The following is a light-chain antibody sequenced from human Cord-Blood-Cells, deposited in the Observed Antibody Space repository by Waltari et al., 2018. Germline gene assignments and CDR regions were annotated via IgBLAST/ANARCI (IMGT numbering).Light chain of an antibody. CDR3: SSYAGSNNFVV. CDR2: EVS. J-gene: IGLJ2*01. V-gene: IGLV2-8*01. CDR1: SSDVGGYNY. Sequence: QSALTQPPSASGSPGQSVTISCPGTSSDVGGYNYVSWYQQHPGKAPKLMIYEVSKRPSGGPDRFSGSKSGNTASLTVSGLQAEDEADYYCSSYAGSNNFVVFGGGTKLTVL.